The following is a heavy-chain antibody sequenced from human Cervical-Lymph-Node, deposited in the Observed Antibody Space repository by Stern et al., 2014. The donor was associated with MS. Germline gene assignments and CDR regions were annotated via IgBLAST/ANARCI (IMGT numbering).Heavy chain of an antibody. D-gene: IGHD3-10*02. Sequence: VQLGQSGAEMKKPGESLKISCKTSGYNFINYWIAWVRQVPGKGLEWIVMIYPGDSDIRLSPSFQGHVTISVDKSNTTAYLQWNSLKASYSAVYYCARCSVACDYWGQGALITVSS. CDR3: ARCSVACDY. J-gene: IGHJ4*02. CDR1: GYNFINYW. V-gene: IGHV5-51*03. CDR2: IYPGDSDI.